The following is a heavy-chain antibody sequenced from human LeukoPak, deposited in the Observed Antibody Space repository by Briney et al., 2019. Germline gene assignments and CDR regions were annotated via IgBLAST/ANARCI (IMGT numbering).Heavy chain of an antibody. J-gene: IGHJ4*02. V-gene: IGHV1-18*01. D-gene: IGHD2-8*01. CDR2: ISAYNGNT. Sequence: ASVKLSCKASGYTFTSYGISWLRQAPGQGLEWMASISAYNGNTNYAQKLQGRVTMTRDTSISTAYMELSRLRSDDTAVYYCAREGLSCTNGVCYLNFDYWGQGTLVTVSS. CDR1: GYTFTSYG. CDR3: AREGLSCTNGVCYLNFDY.